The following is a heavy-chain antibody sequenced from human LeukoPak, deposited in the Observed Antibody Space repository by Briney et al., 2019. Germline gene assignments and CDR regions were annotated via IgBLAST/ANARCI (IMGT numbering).Heavy chain of an antibody. CDR3: ARGRIASGAYYYYMDV. CDR1: GGSFSGYY. V-gene: IGHV4-34*01. Sequence: MTSETLSLTCAVFGGSFSGYYWSSIRQPPGKGLEWIGEINHSGSTIYNPSFKSRVTISVDTSKDQVSLKLSSVTAADTAVYYCARGRIASGAYYYYMDVWGKGTTVTVSS. J-gene: IGHJ6*03. CDR2: INHSGST. D-gene: IGHD2-21*01.